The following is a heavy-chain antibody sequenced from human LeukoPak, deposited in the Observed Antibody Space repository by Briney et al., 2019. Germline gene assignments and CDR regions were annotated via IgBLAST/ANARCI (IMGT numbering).Heavy chain of an antibody. CDR2: IYHSGST. V-gene: IGHV4-38-2*02. J-gene: IGHJ4*02. D-gene: IGHD3-10*01. CDR1: GYSISSGYY. CDR3: ARDYLGELSG. Sequence: PSETLSLTCTVSGYSISSGYYWGWIRQPPGKGLEWIGSIYHSGSTYYNPSLKSRVTISVDTSKNQFSLKLSSVTAADTAVYYCARDYLGELSGWGQGTLVTVSS.